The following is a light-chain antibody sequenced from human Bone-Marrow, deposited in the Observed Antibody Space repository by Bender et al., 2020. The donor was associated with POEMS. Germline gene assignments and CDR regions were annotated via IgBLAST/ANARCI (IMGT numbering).Light chain of an antibody. CDR3: NSYAGSNNWV. CDR1: SSDVGGYNY. J-gene: IGLJ3*02. V-gene: IGLV2-8*01. Sequence: QSALTQPASVSGSPGQSITISCTGTSSDVGGYNYVSWYQQHPGKAPKLMIYEVNKRPSGVPDRFSGSKSGNTASLTVSGLQADDEADYYCNSYAGSNNWVFGGGTKLTVL. CDR2: EVN.